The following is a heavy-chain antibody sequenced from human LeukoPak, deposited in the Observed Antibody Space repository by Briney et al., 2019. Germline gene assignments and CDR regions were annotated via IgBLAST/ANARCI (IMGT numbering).Heavy chain of an antibody. J-gene: IGHJ4*02. V-gene: IGHV4-4*09. CDR2: IYTSGST. CDR3: ARHASRTYYFDY. D-gene: IGHD3-16*01. Sequence: SETLSLTCTVSGGSISSYYWSWIRQPPGKGLEWIGYIYTSGSTNYNPSLKSRVTISVDTSKNQFPLKLSSVTAADTAVYYCARHASRTYYFDYWGQGTLVTVSS. CDR1: GGSISSYY.